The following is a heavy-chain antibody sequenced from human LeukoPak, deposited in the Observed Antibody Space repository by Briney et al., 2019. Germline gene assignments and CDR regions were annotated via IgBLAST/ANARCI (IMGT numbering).Heavy chain of an antibody. J-gene: IGHJ4*02. CDR3: AKDLGVEQLGPLDY. V-gene: IGHV3-23*01. Sequence: RPGGSLRLSCAASGFTFSIYVMASVPQAPGKVLEWVSTITVSGGTSSYADAVSDRYTSHSDHSKNTRSLEMNSLRGEDTALYYCAKDLGVEQLGPLDYWGQGTLVTVSS. CDR1: GFTFSIYV. CDR2: ITVSGGTS. D-gene: IGHD6-6*01.